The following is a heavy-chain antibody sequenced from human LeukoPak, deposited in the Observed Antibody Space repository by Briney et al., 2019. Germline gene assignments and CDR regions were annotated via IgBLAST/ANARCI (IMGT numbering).Heavy chain of an antibody. CDR3: ARVPYCSGGSCYGDAFDI. CDR2: ISSSSSYI. CDR1: GFTFSGYS. D-gene: IGHD2-15*01. Sequence: GGSLRLSCAASGFTFSGYSMNWVRQAPGKGLEWVSSISSSSSYIYYADSVKGRFTISRDNAKNSLYLQMNSLRAEDTAVYYCARVPYCSGGSCYGDAFDIWGQGTMVTVPS. V-gene: IGHV3-21*01. J-gene: IGHJ3*02.